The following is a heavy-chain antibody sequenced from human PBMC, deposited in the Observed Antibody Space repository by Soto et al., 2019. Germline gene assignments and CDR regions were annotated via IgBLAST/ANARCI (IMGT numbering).Heavy chain of an antibody. Sequence: QVQLQQWGAGLVKPSETLSLSCAVYGQSFSGHSWAWIRQPPGKGLEWIGEISESGSTYYNPSLKSRVTISTDTXXXXXXXXXXXXXXXXXXXXFCARGSGIVALPGELEDVNYDFWGQGTLVNVSS. CDR1: GQSFSGHS. J-gene: IGHJ4*02. D-gene: IGHD1-1*01. V-gene: IGHV4-34*01. CDR3: ARGSGIVALPGELEDVNYDF. CDR2: ISESGST.